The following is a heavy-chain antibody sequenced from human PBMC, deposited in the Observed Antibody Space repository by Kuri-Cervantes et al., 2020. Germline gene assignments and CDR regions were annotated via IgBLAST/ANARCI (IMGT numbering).Heavy chain of an antibody. CDR2: ISAYNGNT. Sequence: ASVKVSCKASGYTFTSYGISWVRQAPGQGLEWMGWISAYNGNTNYAQKLQGRVTVTTDTSTSTAYMELRSLRSDDTAVYYCAREWSYYYDSSGYLWFDPWGQGTLVTVSS. CDR1: GYTFTSYG. CDR3: AREWSYYYDSSGYLWFDP. D-gene: IGHD3-22*01. V-gene: IGHV1-18*01. J-gene: IGHJ5*02.